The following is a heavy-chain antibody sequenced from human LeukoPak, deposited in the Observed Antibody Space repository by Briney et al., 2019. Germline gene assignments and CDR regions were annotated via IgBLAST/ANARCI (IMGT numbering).Heavy chain of an antibody. Sequence: GGPLRPSGAPSGFTASSKYMSWVPQAPGRGLEWVSGVYSGGSTNYADSVKGRFTISRDNSKNTLYLQMNSLRAEDTAVYYCARFLDSSATPFDYWGQGTLVTVSS. D-gene: IGHD3-22*01. J-gene: IGHJ4*02. V-gene: IGHV3-53*01. CDR1: GFTASSKY. CDR2: VYSGGST. CDR3: ARFLDSSATPFDY.